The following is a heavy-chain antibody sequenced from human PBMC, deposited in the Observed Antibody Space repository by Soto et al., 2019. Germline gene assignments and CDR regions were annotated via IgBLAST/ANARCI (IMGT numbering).Heavy chain of an antibody. V-gene: IGHV4-59*01. Sequence: SETLSLTCTVSGGSISSYYWSWIRQPPGKGLEWIGYIYYSGSTNYNPSLKSRVTISVDTSKNQFSLKLSSVTAADTAVYYCAKDWTKWELQESDYWGQGTLVTVSS. CDR1: GGSISSYY. CDR2: IYYSGST. CDR3: AKDWTKWELQESDY. J-gene: IGHJ4*02. D-gene: IGHD1-26*01.